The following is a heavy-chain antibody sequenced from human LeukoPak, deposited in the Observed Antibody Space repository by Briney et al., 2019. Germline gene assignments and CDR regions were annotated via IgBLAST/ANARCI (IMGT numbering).Heavy chain of an antibody. CDR1: GGSISSGGYY. CDR3: ARRARENWYFDL. V-gene: IGHV4-31*03. Sequence: SETLSLTCTVSGGSISSGGYYWSWIRQHPGKGLEWIGYIYYSGSTYYNPSLKSRVTISVDTPKNQFSLKLSSVTAADTAVYYCARRARENWYFDLWGRGTLVTVSS. J-gene: IGHJ2*01. CDR2: IYYSGST.